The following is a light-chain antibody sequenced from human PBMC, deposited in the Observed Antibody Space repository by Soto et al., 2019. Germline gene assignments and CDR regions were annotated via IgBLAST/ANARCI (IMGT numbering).Light chain of an antibody. V-gene: IGKV1-5*03. CDR3: QQYGRHWT. J-gene: IGKJ1*01. CDR1: QNIDIY. Sequence: DLQVTQSPSTLSASVGDTVTITCRAGQNIDIYMAWYQQKPGKAPKLLIYKSSSLESGVPSRFSGSGSGTEFHLTISSLQPDDFETYYCQQYGRHWTFGQGTKVEI. CDR2: KSS.